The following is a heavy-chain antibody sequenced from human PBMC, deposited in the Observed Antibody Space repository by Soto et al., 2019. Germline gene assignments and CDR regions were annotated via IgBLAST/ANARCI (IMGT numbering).Heavy chain of an antibody. CDR3: ASRDLTNRGAFDI. Sequence: GASVKVSCKASGYTFTSYDINWVRQATGQGLEWMGWMNPNSGNTGYAQKFQGRVTMTRNTSISTAYMELSSLRSEDTAVYYCASRDLTNRGAFDIWGQGTMVTVSS. V-gene: IGHV1-8*01. CDR1: GYTFTSYD. CDR2: MNPNSGNT. D-gene: IGHD2-2*01. J-gene: IGHJ3*02.